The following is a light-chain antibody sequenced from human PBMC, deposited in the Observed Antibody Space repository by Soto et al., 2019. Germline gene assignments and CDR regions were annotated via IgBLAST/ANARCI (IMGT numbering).Light chain of an antibody. CDR3: QQHFGAPFT. V-gene: IGKV3-20*01. CDR1: QSVTRNY. Sequence: EIVLTQSPGTLSLSPGERATLSCRASQSVTRNYLAWYQQKPGQAPRLLIHDASSRASGIPDRFTGSGSGTNFTLTISRPEPEDFAVYYCQQHFGAPFTFGPGTKVDIK. J-gene: IGKJ3*01. CDR2: DAS.